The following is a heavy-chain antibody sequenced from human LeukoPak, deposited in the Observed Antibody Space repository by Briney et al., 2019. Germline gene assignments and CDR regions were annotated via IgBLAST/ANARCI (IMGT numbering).Heavy chain of an antibody. CDR3: TRDLPVPSLVRGIIIYGLIDY. CDR1: GFTFSSIS. V-gene: IGHV3-21*06. J-gene: IGHJ4*02. CDR2: ISPDGETT. Sequence: GGSLRLSCEASGFTFSSISMNWVRQAPGKGLEWVSSISPDGETTYHADSVKGRFTTPRDNAKSSLYLQMNSLRAEDTALYYCTRDLPVPSLVRGIIIYGLIDYWGQGTLVTVSS. D-gene: IGHD3-10*01.